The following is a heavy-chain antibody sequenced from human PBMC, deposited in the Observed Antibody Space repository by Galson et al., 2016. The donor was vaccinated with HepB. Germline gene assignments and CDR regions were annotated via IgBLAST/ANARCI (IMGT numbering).Heavy chain of an antibody. J-gene: IGHJ4*02. V-gene: IGHV1-69*13. CDR1: GGTFISYA. CDR3: ARDGTDCSGGSCYSD. CDR2: IIPIFGAA. D-gene: IGHD2-15*01. Sequence: SVKVSCKASGGTFISYAIGWVRQAPGQGLEWMGGIIPIFGAANYAQKFQGRVTITADESTSTAYMELSSLRSEDTAVYYCARDGTDCSGGSCYSDWGQGTLVTVSS.